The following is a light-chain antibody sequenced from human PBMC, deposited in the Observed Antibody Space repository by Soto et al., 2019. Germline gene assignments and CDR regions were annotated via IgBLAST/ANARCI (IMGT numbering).Light chain of an antibody. Sequence: EIVLTQSPGTLSLSPGEGATLSCRASQSVSSSFLAWYQQKPGQAPRLLIYGASSRAPGIPDRFGGSASGTDFTLTISRLEPEDFALYYCQQYGSSPWTFGQGTKVEIK. J-gene: IGKJ1*01. V-gene: IGKV3-20*01. CDR1: QSVSSSF. CDR3: QQYGSSPWT. CDR2: GAS.